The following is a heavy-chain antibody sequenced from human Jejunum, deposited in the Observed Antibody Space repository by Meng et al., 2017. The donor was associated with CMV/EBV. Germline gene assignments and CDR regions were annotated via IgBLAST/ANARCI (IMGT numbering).Heavy chain of an antibody. CDR2: IIPSLGIA. CDR1: ADTFNDYA. CDR3: AREFFLLWFGNILQNWFDP. D-gene: IGHD3-10*01. J-gene: IGHJ5*02. V-gene: IGHV1-69*10. Sequence: QVQLVQSVAEGKKPGSSVKISCKTSADTFNDYAISWVRQAPGQGLEWMGGIIPSLGIANYGRKFQGRVKITADKSTSTVYMDLSGLRSEDTATYYCAREFFLLWFGNILQNWFDPWGQGTLVTVSS.